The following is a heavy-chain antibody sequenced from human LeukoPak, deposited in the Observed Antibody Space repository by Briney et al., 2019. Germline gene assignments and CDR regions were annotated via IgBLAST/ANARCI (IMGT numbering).Heavy chain of an antibody. CDR3: ARDKPSPLVADAFDY. CDR1: GGSISSSNW. J-gene: IGHJ4*02. V-gene: IGHV4-4*02. Sequence: SGTLSLTCAVSGGSISSSNWWSWVRQPPGKGLEWIGSIYHSGSTYYNPSLKSRVTISVDTSKNQFSLKLSSVTAADTAVYYCARDKPSPLVADAFDYWGQGTLVTVSS. CDR2: IYHSGST. D-gene: IGHD2-15*01.